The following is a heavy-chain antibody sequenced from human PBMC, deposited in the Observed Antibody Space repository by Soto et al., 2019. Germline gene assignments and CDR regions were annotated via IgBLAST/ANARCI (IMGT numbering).Heavy chain of an antibody. D-gene: IGHD6-19*01. CDR1: GGTFSSYA. CDR3: ARDVAVAGRFGFDY. V-gene: IGHV1-2*02. Sequence: ASVKVSCKASGGTFSSYAISWVRQAPGQGLEWMGWINPNSGGTNYAQKFQGRVTMTRDTSISTAYMEPSRLRSDDTAVYYCARDVAVAGRFGFDYWGQGTLVPVSS. CDR2: INPNSGGT. J-gene: IGHJ4*02.